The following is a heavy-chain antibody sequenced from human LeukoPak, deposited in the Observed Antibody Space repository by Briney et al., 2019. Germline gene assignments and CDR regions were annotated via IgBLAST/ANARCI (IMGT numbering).Heavy chain of an antibody. D-gene: IGHD1-26*01. CDR1: GGSISSSSYY. V-gene: IGHV4-39*01. J-gene: IGHJ4*02. CDR3: ARQTRYWEPPGFDY. Sequence: PPETLTLTCTASGGSISSSSYYCGWIRQPPGKGLEWIGNIYYSGSTYYNPSLKSRVTISVDTSKNQFSLKLASVTAADTAVYYCARQTRYWEPPGFDYWGQGTLVTVSS. CDR2: IYYSGST.